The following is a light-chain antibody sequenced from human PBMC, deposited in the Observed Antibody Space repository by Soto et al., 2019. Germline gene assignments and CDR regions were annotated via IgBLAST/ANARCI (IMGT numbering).Light chain of an antibody. J-gene: IGKJ5*01. CDR1: QCISGY. Sequence: DIQLTQSPSFLSASVGDRVTITCRSSQCISGYLAWYQQKPGKVPKLLIYSTSTLQSGVPSRFSGSASGPGFTLTIGSLQPEDFATYYCQHLHTYLIPFGQGQRLEI. V-gene: IGKV1-9*01. CDR3: QHLHTYLIP. CDR2: STS.